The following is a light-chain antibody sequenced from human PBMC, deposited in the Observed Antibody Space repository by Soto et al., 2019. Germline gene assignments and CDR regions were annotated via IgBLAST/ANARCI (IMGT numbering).Light chain of an antibody. CDR3: QQYNNWPPWT. J-gene: IGKJ1*01. Sequence: EIVLTQSPATLSLSPGERATLSCRATQSVRSSLAWYLQQPGQAPRLLIYDASTRATGIPVRFSGSGSGTEFSLTISSLQSEDFAFYYCQQYNNWPPWTFGQGTKVEIK. CDR2: DAS. CDR1: QSVRSS. V-gene: IGKV3-15*01.